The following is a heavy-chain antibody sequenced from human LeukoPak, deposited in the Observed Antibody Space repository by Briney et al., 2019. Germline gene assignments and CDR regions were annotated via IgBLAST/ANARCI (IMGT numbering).Heavy chain of an antibody. J-gene: IGHJ4*02. Sequence: GGSLRLSCAASGFTVSSNYMSWVRQAPGKGLEWVSFIYSGGNTIYADSVKGRFTISRDNSKNTVYLQMNSLRAEDTAVYYCARVGWFGESPMDYWGQGTLVTVSS. CDR1: GFTVSSNY. V-gene: IGHV3-53*01. CDR2: IYSGGNT. D-gene: IGHD3-10*01. CDR3: ARVGWFGESPMDY.